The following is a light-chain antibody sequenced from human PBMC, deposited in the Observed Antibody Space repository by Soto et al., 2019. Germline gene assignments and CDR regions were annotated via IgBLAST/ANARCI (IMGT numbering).Light chain of an antibody. CDR1: QSISSW. V-gene: IGKV1-5*03. J-gene: IGKJ2*01. CDR3: QHYNSYWN. CDR2: KAS. Sequence: DIPMTQSPSPLSASVGDRVTITCRASQSISSWLAWYQQKPGKAPKLLIYKASSLESGVPSSFSGGGSGTEFTLTISSLQPDDFATYDCQHYNSYWNFGQGTKLEIK.